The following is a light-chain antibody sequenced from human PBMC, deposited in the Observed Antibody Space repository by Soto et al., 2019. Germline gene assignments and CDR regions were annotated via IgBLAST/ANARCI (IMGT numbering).Light chain of an antibody. CDR1: SSDVGAYDY. Sequence: QSALTQPASVSGSPGQSIAISCTGTSSDVGAYDYVSWYQQHPDKAPKLIIYEVSHRPAGVSNRFSASKYVNTATLTISGLQTEDEADYYCASRTTSNTRVFGTGTKLTGL. V-gene: IGLV2-14*03. CDR3: ASRTTSNTRV. CDR2: EVS. J-gene: IGLJ1*01.